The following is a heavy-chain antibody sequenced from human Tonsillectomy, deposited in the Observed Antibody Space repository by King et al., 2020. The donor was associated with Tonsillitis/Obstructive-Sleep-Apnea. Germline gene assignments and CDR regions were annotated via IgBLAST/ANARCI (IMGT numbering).Heavy chain of an antibody. V-gene: IGHV4-59*08. D-gene: IGHD6-19*01. Sequence: VQLQESGPGLVKPSETLSLTCTVSGGSISSYYWSWIRQPPGKGLEWIGYIYYSGSTNYNPSLKSRVTISVDTSKNQFSLKLSSVTAADTAVYYCARLGGCSGWYDYWGQGTLVTVSS. CDR1: GGSISSYY. CDR2: IYYSGST. J-gene: IGHJ4*02. CDR3: ARLGGCSGWYDY.